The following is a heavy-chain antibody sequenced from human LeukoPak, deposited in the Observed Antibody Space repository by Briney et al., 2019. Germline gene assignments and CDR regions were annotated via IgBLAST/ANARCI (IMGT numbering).Heavy chain of an antibody. D-gene: IGHD2/OR15-2a*01. CDR3: ARGKVRIRSGPPGANWFDP. J-gene: IGHJ5*02. Sequence: ASVKVSCKASGYTFTGYYMHWVRQAPGQGLEWMGWINPNSGGTNYAQKFQGRVTMTRDTSISTAYMKLSRLRSDDTAVYYCARGKVRIRSGPPGANWFDPWGQGTLVTVSS. V-gene: IGHV1-2*02. CDR2: INPNSGGT. CDR1: GYTFTGYY.